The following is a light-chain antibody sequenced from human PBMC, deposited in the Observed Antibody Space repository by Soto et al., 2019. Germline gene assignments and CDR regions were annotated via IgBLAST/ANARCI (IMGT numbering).Light chain of an antibody. CDR2: AAS. CDR3: QQSYSTPYS. CDR1: QSITSY. J-gene: IGKJ2*03. Sequence: DIQMTQSPSSLSASVGDRITITCRASQSITSYLNWYHQKPGKAPKLLIYAASSLRSGVPSRFSGSGSGTDFTLTIISLQPEDIATYYCQQSYSTPYSFGQGTKLEI. V-gene: IGKV1-39*01.